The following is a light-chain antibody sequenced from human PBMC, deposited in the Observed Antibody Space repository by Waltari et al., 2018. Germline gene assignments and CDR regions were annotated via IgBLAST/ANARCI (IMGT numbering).Light chain of an antibody. CDR1: SGSVPTPHY. CDR3: VLYMGLGISV. V-gene: IGLV8-61*01. CDR2: STY. Sequence: QTVVTQEPSFSVSPGGPVPLTCGLSSGSVPTPHYPSWYQQTPGQAPRTLIYSTYTRSSGVPDRFSGSILGNKAALTITGAQADDECVYYCVLYMGLGISVFGGGTKLTVL. J-gene: IGLJ3*02.